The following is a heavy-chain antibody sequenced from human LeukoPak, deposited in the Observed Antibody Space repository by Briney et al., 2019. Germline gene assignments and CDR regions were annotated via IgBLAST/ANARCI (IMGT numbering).Heavy chain of an antibody. CDR1: GFTFDDYA. D-gene: IGHD3-10*01. V-gene: IGHV3-9*01. CDR3: ARVDAPHYYGRGLESPDAFDI. CDR2: ISWNSGSI. Sequence: GGSLRLSCAASGFTFDDYAMHWVRQAPGKGLEWVSGISWNSGSIGYADSVKGRFTISRDNAKNSLYLQMNSLRAEDTAVYYCARVDAPHYYGRGLESPDAFDIWGQGTMVTVSS. J-gene: IGHJ3*02.